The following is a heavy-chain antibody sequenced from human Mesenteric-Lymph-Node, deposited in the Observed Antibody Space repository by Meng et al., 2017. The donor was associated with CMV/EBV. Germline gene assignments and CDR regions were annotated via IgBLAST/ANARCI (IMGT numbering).Heavy chain of an antibody. CDR3: ARNWLVGGTMSFLEF. D-gene: IGHD3-22*01. J-gene: IGHJ4*02. CDR2: TIPIFGTP. CDR1: GGTFRTYA. V-gene: IGHV1-69*05. Sequence: SGGTFRTYAVSWVRQAPGQGLEWVGATIPIFGTPNFAPRFEGRVTFSTDDSTTTAYMELRGLKSDDTAVYYCARNWLVGGTMSFLEFWGQGTLVTVSS.